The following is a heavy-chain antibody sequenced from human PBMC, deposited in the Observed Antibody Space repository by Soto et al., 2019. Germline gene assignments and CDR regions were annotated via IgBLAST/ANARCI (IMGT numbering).Heavy chain of an antibody. V-gene: IGHV3-21*01. CDR3: ARVSGYVHYFDY. J-gene: IGHJ4*02. CDR2: ISSSSSYI. Sequence: GGSLRLSCAASGFTFSSYSMNWVRQAPGKGLAWVSTISSSSSYIYYADSVKGRLTISRDNAKNPLYLQMNSLRAEDTSVYYCARVSGYVHYFDYWGQGTLVTVSS. CDR1: GFTFSSYS. D-gene: IGHD5-12*01.